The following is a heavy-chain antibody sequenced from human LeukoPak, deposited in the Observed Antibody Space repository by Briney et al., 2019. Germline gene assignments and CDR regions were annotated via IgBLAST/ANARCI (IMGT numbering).Heavy chain of an antibody. J-gene: IGHJ4*02. D-gene: IGHD3-22*01. CDR3: ARDHHSSGYSFDY. Sequence: GGSLRLSCAASGFTFSSYGIHWVRQAPGNGLEWVAVIWYDGSNKYYADSVKGRFTISRDNSKNTLYLQMNSLRAEDTAVYYCARDHHSSGYSFDYWGQGTLVTVSS. V-gene: IGHV3-33*01. CDR2: IWYDGSNK. CDR1: GFTFSSYG.